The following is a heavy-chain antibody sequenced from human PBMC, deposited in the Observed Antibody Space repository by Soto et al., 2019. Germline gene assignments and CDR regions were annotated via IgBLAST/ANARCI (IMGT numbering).Heavy chain of an antibody. CDR3: ARDRPSYGRNFDY. Sequence: QVQLQESGPGVVKPSGTLSLTCAVSVGSVSSDYWWSWVRLPPGKGLDWIGEIYHSGRTNYNPSLKSRVTISLDKAKNQLSLILNSVTAADTAVYYCARDRPSYGRNFDYWGQGTLVTVSS. CDR1: VGSVSSDYW. CDR2: IYHSGRT. J-gene: IGHJ4*02. V-gene: IGHV4-4*02. D-gene: IGHD1-26*01.